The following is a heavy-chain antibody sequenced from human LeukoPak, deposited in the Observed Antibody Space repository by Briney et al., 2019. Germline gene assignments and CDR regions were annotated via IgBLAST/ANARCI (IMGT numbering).Heavy chain of an antibody. CDR2: INHSGST. J-gene: IGHJ5*02. CDR1: IGSFSGYY. CDR3: ARSGREFGP. V-gene: IGHV4-34*01. Sequence: SETLSLTCAVYIGSFSGYYWTWIRQPPGKGLEWIGEINHSGSTNYNPSLKSRVTISVDTSKNQFSLKLSSVTAADTAVYYCARSGREFGPWGQGTLVTVSS. D-gene: IGHD1-26*01.